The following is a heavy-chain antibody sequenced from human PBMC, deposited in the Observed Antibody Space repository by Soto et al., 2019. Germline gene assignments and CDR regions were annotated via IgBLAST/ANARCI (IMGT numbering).Heavy chain of an antibody. CDR2: ISYDGSNK. D-gene: IGHD1-26*01. CDR1: GFTFSSYG. CDR3: AKGGAGELHFDY. Sequence: QVQLVESGGGVVQPGRSLRLSCAASGFTFSSYGMHWVRRAPGKGLEWVAVISYDGSNKYYADSVKGRFTISRDNSKNTLYLQMNSLRAEDTAVYYCAKGGAGELHFDYWGQGTLVTVSS. V-gene: IGHV3-30*18. J-gene: IGHJ4*02.